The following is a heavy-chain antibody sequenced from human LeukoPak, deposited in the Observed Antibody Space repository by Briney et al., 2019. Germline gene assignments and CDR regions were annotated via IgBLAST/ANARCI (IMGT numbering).Heavy chain of an antibody. CDR3: ARDGRYCTNGVCFWIDY. J-gene: IGHJ4*02. V-gene: IGHV3-7*01. CDR1: GFTFSSYW. D-gene: IGHD2-8*01. Sequence: GGSLRLSCAASGFTFSSYWMSWVRQAPGKGLEWVANIKEDGSEKYYVDSVKGRFTISRDNAKNSLYLQMNSLRAEDTAVYYCARDGRYCTNGVCFWIDYWGQGTLVTVSS. CDR2: IKEDGSEK.